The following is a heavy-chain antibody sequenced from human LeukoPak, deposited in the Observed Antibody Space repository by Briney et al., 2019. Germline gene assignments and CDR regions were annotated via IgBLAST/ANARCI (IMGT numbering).Heavy chain of an antibody. CDR3: ARNYYGSGRPVDY. CDR2: IKQDGSEK. D-gene: IGHD3-10*01. V-gene: IGHV3-7*01. J-gene: IGHJ4*02. CDR1: GFTFSSYW. Sequence: SKGSLRLSCAASGFTFSSYWMSWVRQAPGKGLEWVANIKQDGSEKYYVDSVKGRFTISRDNAKNSLYLQMNSLRAEDTAVYYCARNYYGSGRPVDYWGQGTLVTVSS.